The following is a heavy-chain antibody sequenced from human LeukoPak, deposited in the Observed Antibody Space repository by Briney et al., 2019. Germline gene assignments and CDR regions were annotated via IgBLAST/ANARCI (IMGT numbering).Heavy chain of an antibody. CDR2: INPNSGGT. V-gene: IGHV1-2*02. CDR3: ARVDIIVVVPVAMDY. D-gene: IGHD2-2*01. J-gene: IGHJ4*02. CDR1: GYTFTGYY. Sequence: ASVKVSCKASGYTFTGYYMHWVRQAPGQGLEWMGWINPNSGGTNYAQKFQGRVTMTRDTSISTAYMEMNRLNSDDTAVYYCARVDIIVVVPVAMDYWGQGTLVTVSS.